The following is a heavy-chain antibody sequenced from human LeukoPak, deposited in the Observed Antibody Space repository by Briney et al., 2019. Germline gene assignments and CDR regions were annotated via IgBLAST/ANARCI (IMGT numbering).Heavy chain of an antibody. J-gene: IGHJ4*02. CDR3: AKGGYSYGFDY. Sequence: GGSLRLSCAASGFSVRSNYMSWVRQAPGKGLEWVSVIYSGGSTYHADSVKGRFTISRDDSRNTLFLQMNSLRAEDTAVYYCAKGGYSYGFDYWGQGTLVTVSS. D-gene: IGHD5-18*01. CDR2: IYSGGST. V-gene: IGHV3-66*01. CDR1: GFSVRSNY.